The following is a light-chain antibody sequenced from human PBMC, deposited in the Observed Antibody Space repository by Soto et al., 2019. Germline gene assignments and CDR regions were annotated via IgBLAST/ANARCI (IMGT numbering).Light chain of an antibody. CDR3: QHYNNWPAWT. CDR2: GAS. J-gene: IGKJ1*01. Sequence: EMVMTQSPATLSVSPGERATLSCRASQNIFSNYLAWYQHKRGQAPRLLIYGASTRATGIPARFSGSGSETEFTLTITSLQSEDFAVYYCQHYNNWPAWTFGQGTKVDIK. CDR1: QNIFSN. V-gene: IGKV3D-15*01.